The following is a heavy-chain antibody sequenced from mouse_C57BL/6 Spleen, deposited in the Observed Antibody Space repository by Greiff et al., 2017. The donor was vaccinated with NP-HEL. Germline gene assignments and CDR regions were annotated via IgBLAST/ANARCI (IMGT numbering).Heavy chain of an antibody. V-gene: IGHV5-6*01. CDR1: GFTFSSYG. J-gene: IGHJ1*03. CDR2: ISSGSSYT. Sequence: EVMLVESGGDLVKPGGSLKLSCAASGFTFSSYGMSWVRQTPDKRLEWVATISSGSSYTYYPDSVKGRFTISRDNAKNTRYLQMSSVKSEDTAMYYCASGADDYDPYWYFDVWGTGTTVTVSS. CDR3: ASGADDYDPYWYFDV. D-gene: IGHD2-4*01.